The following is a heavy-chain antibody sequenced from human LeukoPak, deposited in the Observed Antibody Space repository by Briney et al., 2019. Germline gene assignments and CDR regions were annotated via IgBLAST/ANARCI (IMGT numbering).Heavy chain of an antibody. V-gene: IGHV3-13*01. Sequence: PGRSLRLSCAASGFTFSRYDMHWVRQATGKGLEWVSAFGSTGNTYYSGAVKGRFTISRENAKNSFYLQMNSLRAGDTAVYYCAREGYDEAFDIWGHGTMVTVSS. CDR1: GFTFSRYD. J-gene: IGHJ3*02. CDR3: AREGYDEAFDI. CDR2: FGSTGNT. D-gene: IGHD2-15*01.